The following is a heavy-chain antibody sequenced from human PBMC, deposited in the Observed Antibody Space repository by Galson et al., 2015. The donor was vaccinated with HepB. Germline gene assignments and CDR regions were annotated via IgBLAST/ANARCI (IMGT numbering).Heavy chain of an antibody. CDR2: INAGNGNT. Sequence: SVKVSCKASGYTFTGYAMHWVRQAPGQRLEWMGWINAGNGNTKYSQKFQGRVTITRDTSASTAYMELSSLRSEDTAVYYCARDQVAAAGRGFDYWGQGTLVTVSS. D-gene: IGHD6-13*01. CDR1: GYTFTGYA. CDR3: ARDQVAAAGRGFDY. J-gene: IGHJ4*02. V-gene: IGHV1-3*01.